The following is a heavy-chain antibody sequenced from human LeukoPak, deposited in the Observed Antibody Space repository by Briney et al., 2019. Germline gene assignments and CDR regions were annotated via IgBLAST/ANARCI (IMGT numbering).Heavy chain of an antibody. CDR2: ISVAKSNT. CDR1: TFTLSSYA. J-gene: IGHJ4*02. D-gene: IGHD3-22*01. CDR3: AKDPRRDYDSGWLYYDQ. V-gene: IGHV3-23*01. Sequence: GGCLRLSRTSSTFTLSSYAMSRVRQAPGKGLEWGSGISVAKSNTYYAESVKGRYTIFRDTSKNTLYLQMNSLRAGDTALYFCAKDPRRDYDSGWLYYDQWGQGVQVIVSS.